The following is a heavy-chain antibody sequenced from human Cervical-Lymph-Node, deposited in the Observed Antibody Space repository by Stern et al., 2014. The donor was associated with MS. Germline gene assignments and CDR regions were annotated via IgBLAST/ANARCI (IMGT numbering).Heavy chain of an antibody. V-gene: IGHV3-7*01. CDR2: IKQDGSEK. CDR1: GFTFSSYW. CDR3: ARDYPLLWLNRGMDV. J-gene: IGHJ6*02. D-gene: IGHD3-10*01. Sequence: VQLVQSGGGLVQPGGSLRLSCAASGFTFSSYWMSWVRQAPGKGLEWVANIKQDGSEKYYVDSVKGRFTISRDNAKNSLYLQMNSLRAEDTAVYYCARDYPLLWLNRGMDVWGQGTTVTVSS.